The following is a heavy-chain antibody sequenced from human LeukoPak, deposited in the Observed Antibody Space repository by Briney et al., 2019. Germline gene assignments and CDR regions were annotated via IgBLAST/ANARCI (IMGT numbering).Heavy chain of an antibody. CDR2: INHSGST. CDR3: ARGLLYYDFWSGYLGNNWFDP. Sequence: PSETLSLTCAVYGGSFSGYYWSWIRQPPGKGLEWIGEINHSGSTNYNPSLKSRVTISVDTSKNQFSLKLSSVTAADTAVYYCARGLLYYDFWSGYLGNNWFDPWGQGTLVTVSS. CDR1: GGSFSGYY. D-gene: IGHD3-3*01. J-gene: IGHJ5*02. V-gene: IGHV4-34*01.